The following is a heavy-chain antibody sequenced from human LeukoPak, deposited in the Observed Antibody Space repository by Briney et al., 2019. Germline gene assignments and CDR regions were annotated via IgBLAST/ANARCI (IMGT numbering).Heavy chain of an antibody. J-gene: IGHJ5*02. D-gene: IGHD3-16*01. CDR1: GGSIGNYY. CDR3: AREVGLGMYNWFDP. V-gene: IGHV4-59*01. Sequence: SETLSLTCTVSGGSIGNYYWYWIRQPPGKGLECIGYIYHSGSTNYNPSLKSRVTISVDTSKNQFSLKLRSVTAADTAVYYCAREVGLGMYNWFDPWGQGTLVTVSS. CDR2: IYHSGST.